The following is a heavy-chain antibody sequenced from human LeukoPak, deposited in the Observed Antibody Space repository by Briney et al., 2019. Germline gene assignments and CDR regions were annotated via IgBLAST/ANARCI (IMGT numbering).Heavy chain of an antibody. V-gene: IGHV1-2*02. D-gene: IGHD2/OR15-2a*01. J-gene: IGHJ5*02. CDR1: GYTFTSYD. CDR2: MNPNSGGT. CDR3: ARGINWSDP. Sequence: GASVKVSCKASGYTFTSYDINWVRQATGQGLEWMGWMNPNSGGTNYAQKFQGRVTMTRDTSISTAYMELSRLRSDDTAVYYCARGINWSDPWGQGTLVTVSS.